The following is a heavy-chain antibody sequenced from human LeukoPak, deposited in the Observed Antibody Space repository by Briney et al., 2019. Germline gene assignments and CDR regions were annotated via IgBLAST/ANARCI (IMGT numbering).Heavy chain of an antibody. D-gene: IGHD4-11*01. J-gene: IGHJ6*03. CDR2: IYYSGST. CDR1: SGSITSGGYY. CDR3: ARAPKGMTTVRYYYYYYMDV. Sequence: SETLSLTCTVSSGSITSGGYYWNWVRQHPGKGLEWIGYIYYSGSTFYNPSLKSRVTMSVDTSKNQFSLKLSSVTAADTAVYYCARAPKGMTTVRYYYYYYMDVWGKGTTVTVSS. V-gene: IGHV4-31*03.